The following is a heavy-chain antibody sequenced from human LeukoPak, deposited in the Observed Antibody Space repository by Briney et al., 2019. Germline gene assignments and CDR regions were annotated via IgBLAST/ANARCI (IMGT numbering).Heavy chain of an antibody. CDR1: GGSISSGGYY. V-gene: IGHV4-31*03. CDR3: ARNSGSYYVADY. Sequence: SETLSLTCTVSGGSISSGGYYWSWIRQHPGKGLEWIGYIYYSGSTYYNPSLKSRVTISVDTSKNQFSLRLSSVTAADTAVYYCARNSGSYYVADYWGQGTLVTVSP. J-gene: IGHJ4*02. D-gene: IGHD1-26*01. CDR2: IYYSGST.